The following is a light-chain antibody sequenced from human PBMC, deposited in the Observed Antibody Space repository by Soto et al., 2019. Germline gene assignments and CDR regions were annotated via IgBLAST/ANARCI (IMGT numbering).Light chain of an antibody. CDR1: QSVSGN. Sequence: EIVMTQSPATLSVSPGERPTLSCRASQSVSGNLAWYQQKPGQAPRLLIYGASTRATGIPARFSGSGSGTEFTLTISSLQSEDFAVYYCQQYNNWLITFGQGTRLEIK. CDR3: QQYNNWLIT. CDR2: GAS. V-gene: IGKV3-15*01. J-gene: IGKJ5*01.